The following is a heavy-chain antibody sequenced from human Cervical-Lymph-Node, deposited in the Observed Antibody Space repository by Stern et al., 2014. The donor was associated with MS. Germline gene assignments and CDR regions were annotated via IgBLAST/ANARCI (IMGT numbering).Heavy chain of an antibody. D-gene: IGHD2-15*01. J-gene: IGHJ4*02. CDR3: ARVERYCSGGSCYLGSLDY. CDR1: GFTFSDYY. V-gene: IGHV3-11*06. Sequence: MQLVESGGGLVKPGGSLRLSCAASGFTFSDYYMSWIRQAPGKGLEWVSYITSSSSYTNYADSVKGRFTISRDNAKNSLYLQMNSLRAEDTAVYYCARVERYCSGGSCYLGSLDYWGQGTLVTVSS. CDR2: ITSSSSYT.